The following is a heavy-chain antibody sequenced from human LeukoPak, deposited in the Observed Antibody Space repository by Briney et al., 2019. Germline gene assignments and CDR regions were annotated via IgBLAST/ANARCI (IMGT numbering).Heavy chain of an antibody. V-gene: IGHV5-51*01. J-gene: IGHJ4*02. CDR2: IYPGDSDT. CDR3: ARQREGGYDF. CDR1: GYSFTTYW. Sequence: GQPMNISCTGSGYSFTTYWIAWARHMTRQGLEWMGIIYPGDSDTRYTPSSPGHVTISADKSISTAYLQWSSMKASDTAMYYCARQREGGYDFWGQGTLVTVSS. D-gene: IGHD5-12*01.